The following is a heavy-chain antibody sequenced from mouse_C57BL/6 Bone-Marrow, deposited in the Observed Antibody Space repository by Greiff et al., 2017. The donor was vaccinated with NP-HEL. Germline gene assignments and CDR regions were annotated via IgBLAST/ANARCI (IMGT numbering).Heavy chain of an antibody. CDR1: GYTFTSYW. CDR3: ARDGNYEGWFAY. Sequence: QVHVKQPGAELVMPGASVKLSCKASGYTFTSYWMHWVKQRPGQGLEWIGEIDPSDSYTNYNQKFKGKSTLTVDKSSSTAYMQLSSLTSEDSAVYYCARDGNYEGWFAYWGQGTLVTVSA. D-gene: IGHD2-1*01. J-gene: IGHJ3*01. CDR2: IDPSDSYT. V-gene: IGHV1-69*01.